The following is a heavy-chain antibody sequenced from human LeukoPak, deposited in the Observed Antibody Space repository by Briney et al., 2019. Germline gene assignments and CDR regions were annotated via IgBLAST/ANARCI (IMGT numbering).Heavy chain of an antibody. J-gene: IGHJ6*02. CDR2: ISAYNGNT. V-gene: IGHV1-18*01. D-gene: IGHD3-9*01. Sequence: ASVKVSCKASGYTFTSYGISWVRQAPGQGLEWMGWISAYNGNTNYAQKLQGRVTMTTDTSTSTAYMELRSLRSDDTAVYYCARDRDILTLKTPNYYYYGMDVWGQGTTVTVSS. CDR3: ARDRDILTLKTPNYYYYGMDV. CDR1: GYTFTSYG.